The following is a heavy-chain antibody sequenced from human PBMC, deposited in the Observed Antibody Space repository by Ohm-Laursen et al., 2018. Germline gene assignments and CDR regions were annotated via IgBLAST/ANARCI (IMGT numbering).Heavy chain of an antibody. Sequence: SLRLSCAAAGFTFSRDWMSWVRQAPGKGLEWVANIKQDGSEKYYVDSVKGRFTISRDNAKNSLYLQMNSLRAEDTAMYYCVRDGGYSHGNYYYYGMDVWGQGTTVTVSS. CDR3: VRDGGYSHGNYYYYGMDV. CDR1: GFTFSRDW. D-gene: IGHD5-18*01. J-gene: IGHJ6*02. CDR2: IKQDGSEK. V-gene: IGHV3-7*01.